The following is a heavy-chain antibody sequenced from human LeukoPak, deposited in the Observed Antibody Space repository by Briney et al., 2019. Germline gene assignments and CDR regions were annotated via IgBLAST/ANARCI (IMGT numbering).Heavy chain of an antibody. Sequence: GGSLRLSCEASGFTFSDYILDWVRQAPGKGLEWVAGLSGSGGGTNYADSVKGRFTISRDNAKNTLYLQMNGLRAEDTAVYFCAKRGVVIRVILVGFHKEAYYFDSWGQGALVTVSS. CDR1: GFTFSDYI. J-gene: IGHJ4*02. CDR2: LSGSGGGT. CDR3: AKRGVVIRVILVGFHKEAYYFDS. D-gene: IGHD3-10*01. V-gene: IGHV3-23*01.